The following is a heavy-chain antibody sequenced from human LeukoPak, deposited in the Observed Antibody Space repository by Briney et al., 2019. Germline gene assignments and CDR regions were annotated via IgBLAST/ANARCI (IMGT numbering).Heavy chain of an antibody. CDR3: ARHRAYSSSSPFDY. CDR1: GGSISSLY. Sequence: SETLSLTCTVSGGSISSLYWSWIRQPPGKGLEWIGYIYYTGSTNYNPSLKSRVTMFVEMSKNQFSLRQSSGTAADTAVYYCARHRAYSSSSPFDYWGQGTLVTVSS. V-gene: IGHV4-59*08. J-gene: IGHJ4*02. D-gene: IGHD6-6*01. CDR2: IYYTGST.